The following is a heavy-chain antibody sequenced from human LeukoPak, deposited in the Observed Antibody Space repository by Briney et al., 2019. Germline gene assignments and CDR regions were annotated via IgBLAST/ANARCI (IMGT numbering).Heavy chain of an antibody. V-gene: IGHV3-23*01. J-gene: IGHJ4*02. CDR2: ISDSGGTA. CDR1: GFTFSNYA. CDR3: ARPFDY. Sequence: HSGGSLRLSCVASGFTFSNYAMTWVRQAPGKGLAWVSTISDSGGTAFYADSVKGRFTISRDSSKNTLYLQMNSLRAEDTAVYYCARPFDYWGQGTLVTVSS.